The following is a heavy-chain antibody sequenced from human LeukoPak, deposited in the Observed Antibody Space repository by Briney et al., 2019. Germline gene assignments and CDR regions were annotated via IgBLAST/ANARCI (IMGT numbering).Heavy chain of an antibody. CDR1: GGSFSGYY. J-gene: IGHJ4*02. CDR2: INHSGST. V-gene: IGHV4-34*01. CDR3: ARLSPFDY. Sequence: SETLSLTCAVYGGSFSGYYWSWIRQPPGKGLEWIGEINHSGSTNYNPSLKSRVTISVDTSKNQFSLKLSSVTAADTAVYYCARLSPFDYWGQGTLVTVSS.